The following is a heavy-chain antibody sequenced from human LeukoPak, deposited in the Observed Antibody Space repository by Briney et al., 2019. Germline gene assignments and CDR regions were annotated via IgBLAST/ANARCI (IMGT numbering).Heavy chain of an antibody. CDR1: GGSVSSGSYY. Sequence: PSETLSLTCTVSGGSVSSGSYYWSWIRQPPGKGLEWIGYIYYSGSTNYNPSPKSRVTISVDTSKNQFSLKLSSVTAADTAVYYCARDIDSSGYLGYFDYWGQGTLVTVSS. V-gene: IGHV4-61*01. J-gene: IGHJ4*02. D-gene: IGHD3-22*01. CDR2: IYYSGST. CDR3: ARDIDSSGYLGYFDY.